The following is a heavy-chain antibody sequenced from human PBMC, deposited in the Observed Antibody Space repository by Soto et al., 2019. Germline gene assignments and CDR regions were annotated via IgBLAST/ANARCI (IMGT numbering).Heavy chain of an antibody. J-gene: IGHJ4*02. D-gene: IGHD6-13*01. CDR1: GVSISSHDW. Sequence: QVQLQESGPGLVKPSGTLSLTCAVSGVSISSHDWWTWVRQPPGKGLEWIVESHQSGNTNYNSSLERRVTISVEKSKNQFCLNLSSVTVADTAVYYCATRDTSRFYWGQGTLVTVSS. V-gene: IGHV4-4*02. CDR2: SHQSGNT. CDR3: ATRDTSRFY.